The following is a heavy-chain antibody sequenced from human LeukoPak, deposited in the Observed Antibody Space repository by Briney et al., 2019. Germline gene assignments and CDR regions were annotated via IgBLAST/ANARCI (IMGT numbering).Heavy chain of an antibody. V-gene: IGHV4-4*07. CDR1: GGSINSYY. CDR2: IYTSGSS. D-gene: IGHD1-20*01. Sequence: PSETLSLICTVSGGSINSYYWSWIRQPAGKGLEWIGRIYTSGSSSYNPSLKSRVTISVDTSKNQFSLKLSSVTAADTAVYYCARIRSVTGTHDYWGQGTLVTVSS. CDR3: ARIRSVTGTHDY. J-gene: IGHJ4*02.